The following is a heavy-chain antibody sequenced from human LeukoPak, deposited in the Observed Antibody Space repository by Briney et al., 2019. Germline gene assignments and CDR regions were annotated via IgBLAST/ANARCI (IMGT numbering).Heavy chain of an antibody. D-gene: IGHD3-16*01. CDR2: IYYSGST. CDR1: GGSISSGGYY. J-gene: IGHJ5*02. V-gene: IGHV4-31*03. CDR3: ASGIHYGPGVWSDP. Sequence: PSQTLSLTCTVSGGSISSGGYYWSWICQHPGKGLEWIGYIYYSGSTYYNPSLKSRVTISVDTSKNQFSLKLSSVTAADTAVYYCASGIHYGPGVWSDPWGQGTLVTVSS.